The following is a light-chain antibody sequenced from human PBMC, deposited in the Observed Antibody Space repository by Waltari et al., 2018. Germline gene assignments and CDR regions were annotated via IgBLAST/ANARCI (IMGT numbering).Light chain of an antibody. CDR3: QQYYTTPYT. J-gene: IGKJ2*01. CDR2: WAS. V-gene: IGKV4-1*01. CDR1: QSVLYSPNTKNN. Sequence: DIVMTQSPDSLAVSLGERATIKCKSSQSVLYSPNTKNNLAWYQQKPGQPPKLLIYWASTRKSGVPDRFSGSGSATDFTLTISSLQAEDVAVYYCQQYYTTPYTFGRGTKLQIK.